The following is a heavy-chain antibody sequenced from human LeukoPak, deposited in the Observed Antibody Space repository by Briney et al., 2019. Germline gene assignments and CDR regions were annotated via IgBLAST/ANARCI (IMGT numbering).Heavy chain of an antibody. CDR1: GGTFSSYA. V-gene: IGHV1-69*13. Sequence: SVKVSCKASGGTFSSYAISWVRQAPGQGLEWMGGIIPIFCTANYAQKFQGRVTITADESTSTAYMELSSLRSEDTAVYYCAQGGYRLLYKDYYYYYYMDVWGKGTTVTVSS. J-gene: IGHJ6*03. CDR3: AQGGYRLLYKDYYYYYYMDV. D-gene: IGHD2-2*01. CDR2: IIPIFCTA.